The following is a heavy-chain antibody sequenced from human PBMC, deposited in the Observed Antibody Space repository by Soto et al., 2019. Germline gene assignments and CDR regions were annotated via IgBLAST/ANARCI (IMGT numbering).Heavy chain of an antibody. CDR1: GGSIGSYH. Sequence: SETLSLTCTVSGGSIGSYHLSWGRQPPGKGLEWIASVYYTGTTNYNPSLGSRVTISIDAPENQISLKLTSVTAADTAFYYCARDTVLTGMFDLWGQGTLVTVSS. J-gene: IGHJ5*02. D-gene: IGHD4-17*01. V-gene: IGHV4-59*01. CDR3: ARDTVLTGMFDL. CDR2: VYYTGTT.